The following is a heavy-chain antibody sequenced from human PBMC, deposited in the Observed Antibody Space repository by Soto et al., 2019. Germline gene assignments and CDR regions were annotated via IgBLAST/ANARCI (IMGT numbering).Heavy chain of an antibody. V-gene: IGHV1-18*01. CDR2: ISAYNGNT. J-gene: IGHJ3*02. CDR3: AREGCTNGICYDNAFDI. D-gene: IGHD2-8*01. Sequence: ASVKVSCKASGYTFTSYGISWVRQAPGQGLEWMGWISAYNGNTNYAQKLQGRVTMTTDTSTSTAYMELRSLRSEDTAVYYCAREGCTNGICYDNAFDIWGQGTMVTVSS. CDR1: GYTFTSYG.